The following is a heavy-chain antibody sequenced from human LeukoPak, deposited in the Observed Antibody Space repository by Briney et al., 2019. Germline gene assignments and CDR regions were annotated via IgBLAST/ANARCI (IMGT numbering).Heavy chain of an antibody. CDR2: IRSKLYGGTT. V-gene: IGHV3-49*03. D-gene: IGHD4-17*01. CDR1: GFTFGVYA. CDR3: TRSLSDGDPFDY. J-gene: IGHJ4*02. Sequence: SGGSLRLSCTASGFTFGVYAMSWICQAPGKGLEWVGFIRSKLYGGTTEYAASVRGRFTISRDDSKSSAYLQMNSLKTEDTAVYYCTRSLSDGDPFDYWGQGTLVTVSS.